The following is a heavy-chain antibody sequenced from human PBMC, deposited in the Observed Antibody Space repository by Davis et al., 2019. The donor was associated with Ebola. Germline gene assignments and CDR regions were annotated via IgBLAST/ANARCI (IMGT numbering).Heavy chain of an antibody. CDR3: ARVVGSYYYGMDV. D-gene: IGHD1-26*01. CDR1: GVSFSRYY. V-gene: IGHV4-34*01. Sequence: SETLSLTCAVSGVSFSRYYLRWIPYPPGKGLEWIGEINHSGSTNYNPSLKSRVTISVDTSKNQFSLKLSSVTAADTAVYYCARVVGSYYYGMDVWGQGTTVTVSS. CDR2: INHSGST. J-gene: IGHJ6*02.